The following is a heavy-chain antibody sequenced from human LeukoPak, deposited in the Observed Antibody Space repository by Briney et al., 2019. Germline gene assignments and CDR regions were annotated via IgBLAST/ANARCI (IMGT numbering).Heavy chain of an antibody. Sequence: GGSLRLSCAASGFTFSSYAMHWVRQAPGKGLEWVAVISYDGSNKYYADSVKGRFTISRDNSKNTLYLQMNSLRAEDTAVYYCARTRSDYFLVGAFDIWGQGTMVTVSS. J-gene: IGHJ3*02. CDR3: ARTRSDYFLVGAFDI. CDR2: ISYDGSNK. D-gene: IGHD3-22*01. CDR1: GFTFSSYA. V-gene: IGHV3-30*14.